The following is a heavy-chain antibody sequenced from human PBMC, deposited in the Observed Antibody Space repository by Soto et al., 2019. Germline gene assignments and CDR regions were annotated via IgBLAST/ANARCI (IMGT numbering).Heavy chain of an antibody. D-gene: IGHD2-2*01. J-gene: IGHJ4*02. V-gene: IGHV4-39*01. CDR3: ASRKREEICSSGNCYFTY. CDR1: GDSISTSNYY. CDR2: VFYSGSS. Sequence: QLQLQESGPGLLKPSETLSLTCTVSGDSISTSNYYWGWIRQSPGKGLEWIGSVFYSGSSYYNPSLKSRVTISVDASRNQFSLRVNSVTAADTAVYYCASRKREEICSSGNCYFTYWGQGTLVTVSS.